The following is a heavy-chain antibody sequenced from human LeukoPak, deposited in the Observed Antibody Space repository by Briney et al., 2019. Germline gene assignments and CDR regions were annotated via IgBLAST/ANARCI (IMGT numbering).Heavy chain of an antibody. D-gene: IGHD3-22*01. J-gene: IGHJ4*02. CDR2: ISAYNGNT. CDR1: GYTFTCYG. CDR3: ARVLRWYDSSGYLNY. V-gene: IGHV1-18*01. Sequence: ASVKVSCKASGYTFTCYGISWVRQAPGQGLEWMGWISAYNGNTNYAQKLQGRVTMTTDTSTSTAYMELRSLRSDDTAVYYCARVLRWYDSSGYLNYWGQGTLVTVSS.